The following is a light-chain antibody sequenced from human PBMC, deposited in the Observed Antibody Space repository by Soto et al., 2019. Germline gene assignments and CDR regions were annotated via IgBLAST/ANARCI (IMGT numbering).Light chain of an antibody. Sequence: EVVLAQSPGTLSLSPGERATLSCRASQSVTSRYLAWYQHKLGQSPRLLIYGASYRATGSPPRFIGNGSGTDFTLTINRLEPEEFEVYDCHQYGSSPWTFGQGAKVEIK. CDR3: HQYGSSPWT. CDR1: QSVTSRY. V-gene: IGKV3-20*01. J-gene: IGKJ1*01. CDR2: GAS.